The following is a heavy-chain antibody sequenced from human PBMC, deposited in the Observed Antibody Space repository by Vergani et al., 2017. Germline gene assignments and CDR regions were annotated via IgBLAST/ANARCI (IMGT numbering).Heavy chain of an antibody. D-gene: IGHD2-2*01. J-gene: IGHJ3*01. V-gene: IGHV4-39*01. CDR3: ARSYCSATRCYSSIAFDL. CDR2: IYYSGST. Sequence: QLQLQESGPGLVKPSATLSLTCSVSGASIRSSYYYWGWIRQPPGKGLEWIASIYYSGSTYYNPSLKSRVTISVDTSENQFSLNLSSVTAADTAVYYCARSYCSATRCYSSIAFDLWGQGTQVTISS. CDR1: GASIRSSYYY.